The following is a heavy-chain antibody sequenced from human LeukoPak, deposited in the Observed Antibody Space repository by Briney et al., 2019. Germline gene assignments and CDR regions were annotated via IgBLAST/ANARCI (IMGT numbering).Heavy chain of an antibody. CDR1: GGSFSGYY. V-gene: IGHV4-34*01. CDR2: INHSGST. J-gene: IGHJ4*02. CDR3: ARGPTYYYDSSGSPFDY. Sequence: SETLSLTCAVYGGSFSGYYWSWIRQPPGKGLEWIGEINHSGSTNYNPSLKSRVTISVDTSKNQFSLKLSSVTAADTAVYYCARGPTYYYDSSGSPFDYWGQGTLVTVSS. D-gene: IGHD3-22*01.